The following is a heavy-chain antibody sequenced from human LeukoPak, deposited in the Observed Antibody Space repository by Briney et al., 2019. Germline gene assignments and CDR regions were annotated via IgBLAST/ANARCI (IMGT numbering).Heavy chain of an antibody. V-gene: IGHV1-69*04. D-gene: IGHD5-24*01. CDR2: IIPILGIA. CDR3: ARDRRDGYNGY. CDR1: GGTFSSYA. J-gene: IGHJ4*02. Sequence: SVKVSCKASGGTFSSYAISRVRQAPGQGLEWMGRIIPILGIANYAQKFQGRVTITADKSTSTAYMELSSLRSEGTAVYYCARDRRDGYNGYWGQGTLVTVSS.